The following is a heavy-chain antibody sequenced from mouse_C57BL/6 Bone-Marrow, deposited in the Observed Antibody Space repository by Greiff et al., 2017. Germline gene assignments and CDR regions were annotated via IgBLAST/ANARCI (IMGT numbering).Heavy chain of an antibody. CDR3: ARTGYYGYFDV. Sequence: EVQLVESGPGLVKPSQSLSLTCSVTGYSITSGYYWNWIRQFPGNKLEWMGYISYDGSNKYNPSLKNRISLTRDTSKNQFFLKLNSVTTEDTATYYCARTGYYGYFDVWGTGTTVTVSS. D-gene: IGHD2-2*01. J-gene: IGHJ1*03. CDR1: GYSITSGYY. CDR2: ISYDGSN. V-gene: IGHV3-6*01.